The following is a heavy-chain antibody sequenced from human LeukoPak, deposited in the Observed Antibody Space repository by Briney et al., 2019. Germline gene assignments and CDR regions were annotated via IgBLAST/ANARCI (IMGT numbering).Heavy chain of an antibody. D-gene: IGHD6-19*01. V-gene: IGHV3-48*03. J-gene: IGHJ4*02. Sequence: PGGSLRLSCAVSGFPFSVYEVNWVRQAPGKGLEWASNIGSSGTTIYYADSVRGRFSISRDNAKSSLYLQMNSLRVEDTAVYYCALLAVASDFDYWGQGALVTVSS. CDR1: GFPFSVYE. CDR2: IGSSGTTI. CDR3: ALLAVASDFDY.